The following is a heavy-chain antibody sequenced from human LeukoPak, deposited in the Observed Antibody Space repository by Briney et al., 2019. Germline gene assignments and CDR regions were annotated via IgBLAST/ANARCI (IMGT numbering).Heavy chain of an antibody. CDR2: ISNDGSKK. J-gene: IGHJ4*02. CDR1: GFTFSSCG. D-gene: IGHD5-18*01. V-gene: IGHV3-30*18. CDR3: AKDRYSYAFEYSDS. Sequence: GGSLRLSCAASGFTFSSCGMHWVRQAPGKGLDWVAVISNDGSKKYYADSVRGRFTISRDNSKNTLSLQVSSLRTEDTAVYYCAKDRYSYAFEYSDSWGQGTLVTVSS.